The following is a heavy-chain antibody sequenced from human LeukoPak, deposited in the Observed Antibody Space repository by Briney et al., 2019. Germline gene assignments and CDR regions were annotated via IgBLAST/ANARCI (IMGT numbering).Heavy chain of an antibody. Sequence: GGSLRLSCAASGFSFRSFEMNWVRQAPGQGLEWISYINSSGRTIYYAHSVKGRFTISRDTAKNSVYMQMNSLRAEDTAVYYCGRVYGGNPDYWGQGTLVTVSS. V-gene: IGHV3-48*03. CDR2: INSSGRTI. CDR3: GRVYGGNPDY. CDR1: GFSFRSFE. D-gene: IGHD4-23*01. J-gene: IGHJ4*02.